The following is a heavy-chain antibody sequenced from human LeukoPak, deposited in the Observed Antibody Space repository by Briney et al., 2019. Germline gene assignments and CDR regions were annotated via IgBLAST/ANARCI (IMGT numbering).Heavy chain of an antibody. J-gene: IGHJ5*02. V-gene: IGHV3-48*02. D-gene: IGHD1-26*01. CDR2: ISSSSGTI. Sequence: GGSLRLSCAASGFSFTAYSMNWVRQAPGKGLEWVSYISSSSGTIHYADSVKGRFTISRDNAKNLLFLQMDSLRDEDTAVYYCARDEAYSGTYAVTWGQGTLVTVSS. CDR1: GFSFTAYS. CDR3: ARDEAYSGTYAVT.